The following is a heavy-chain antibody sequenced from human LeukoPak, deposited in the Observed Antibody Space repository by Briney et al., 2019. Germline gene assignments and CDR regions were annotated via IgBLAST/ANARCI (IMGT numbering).Heavy chain of an antibody. Sequence: GRSLRLSCAASGFTLSSYAMPWVRQAPGKGLEWVAVISYDGSNKYYADSVKGRFTISRDNSKNTLYLQMNSLRAEDTAVYYCAKDLSTHYDFWSGYYKNTRYYYGMDVWGQGTAVTVSS. CDR2: ISYDGSNK. CDR1: GFTLSSYA. D-gene: IGHD3-3*01. CDR3: AKDLSTHYDFWSGYYKNTRYYYGMDV. V-gene: IGHV3-30-3*01. J-gene: IGHJ6*02.